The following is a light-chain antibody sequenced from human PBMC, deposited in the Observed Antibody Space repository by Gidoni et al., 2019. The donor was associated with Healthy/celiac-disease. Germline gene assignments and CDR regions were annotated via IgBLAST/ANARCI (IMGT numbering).Light chain of an antibody. Sequence: QSVLTQPPSVSGAPAQRFTISCTGSSCNISAGYDVHWYQQPPGTAPNLLIYGKSNRPSGVSDRFSGSKSGTSASLAIPGLQAEDDADYYCQSYDSSLSVWVFGGGTKLTVL. V-gene: IGLV1-40*01. J-gene: IGLJ3*02. CDR3: QSYDSSLSVWV. CDR2: GKS. CDR1: SCNISAGYD.